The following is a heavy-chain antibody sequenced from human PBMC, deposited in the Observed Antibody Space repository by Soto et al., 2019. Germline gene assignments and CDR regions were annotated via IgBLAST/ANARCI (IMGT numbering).Heavy chain of an antibody. Sequence: LQLPESGPGLSKPSETLSLTCNVSGVSISDTSYYWVWFRQPPVKGLEWIVTIYFNGDTFYNPSLKSRLTISVDTSKNQCSLGLTAVTSADTAMYYCASQGPNWGQGTLVAVSS. CDR2: IYFNGDT. J-gene: IGHJ4*02. CDR1: GVSISDTSYY. V-gene: IGHV4-39*01. CDR3: ASQGPN.